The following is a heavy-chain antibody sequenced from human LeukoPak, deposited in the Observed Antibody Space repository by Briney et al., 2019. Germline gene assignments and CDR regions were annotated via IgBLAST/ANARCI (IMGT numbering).Heavy chain of an antibody. Sequence: SETLSLTCAVYGGSFSGYYWSWIRQPPGKGLEWIGEINHSGNTKYSPSLKSRVTISVDTSKNQFSLKLNSVTAADTAVYYCASRGGYRFRFTDYYYYYMDVWGNGTTVTVSS. D-gene: IGHD5-12*01. CDR2: INHSGNT. V-gene: IGHV4-34*01. CDR1: GGSFSGYY. J-gene: IGHJ6*03. CDR3: ASRGGYRFRFTDYYYYYMDV.